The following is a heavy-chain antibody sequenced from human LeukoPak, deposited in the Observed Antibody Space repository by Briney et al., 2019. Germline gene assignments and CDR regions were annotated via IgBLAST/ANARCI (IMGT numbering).Heavy chain of an antibody. D-gene: IGHD5-24*01. CDR2: ISSSSSTI. CDR3: AREDVYNWFDP. V-gene: IGHV3-48*04. J-gene: IGHJ5*02. Sequence: GGSLRLSCAASGFTFSSYSMNWVHQAPGKGLEWVSYISSSSSTIYYADSVKGRFTISRDNAKNSLYLQMNSLRAEDTAVYYCAREDVYNWFDPWGQGTLVTVSS. CDR1: GFTFSSYS.